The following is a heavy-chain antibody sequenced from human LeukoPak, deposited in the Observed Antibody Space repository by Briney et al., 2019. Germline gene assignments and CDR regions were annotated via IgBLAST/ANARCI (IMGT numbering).Heavy chain of an antibody. D-gene: IGHD3-22*01. CDR1: GGSISSSSYY. CDR2: IYYSGST. CDR3: ARAQSGYYPDGYFQH. V-gene: IGHV4-39*07. Sequence: SETLSLTCTVSGGSISSSSYYWGWIRQPPGKGLEWIGSIYYSGSTYYNPSLKSRVTISVDTSKNQFSLKLSSVTAADTAVYYCARAQSGYYPDGYFQHWGQGTLVTVSS. J-gene: IGHJ1*01.